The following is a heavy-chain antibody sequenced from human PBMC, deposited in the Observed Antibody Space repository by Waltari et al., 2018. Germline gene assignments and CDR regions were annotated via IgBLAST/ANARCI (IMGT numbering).Heavy chain of an antibody. CDR2: ITAGNGNT. D-gene: IGHD6-19*01. Sequence: QVQLVQSGAEVKKPGASVKVSCKASGYTFTSYAMHWVRQAPGQRLEWMGWITAGNGNTKYSQKFQGRVTITRDTSASTAYMELSSLRSEDTAVYYCARERYSSGWYGRIDYWGQGTLVTVSS. CDR3: ARERYSSGWYGRIDY. J-gene: IGHJ4*02. CDR1: GYTFTSYA. V-gene: IGHV1-3*01.